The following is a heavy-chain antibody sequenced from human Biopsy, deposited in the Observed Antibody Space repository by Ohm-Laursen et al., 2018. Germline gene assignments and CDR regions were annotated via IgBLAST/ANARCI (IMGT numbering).Heavy chain of an antibody. J-gene: IGHJ6*02. CDR1: GASIEDYY. Sequence: PSDTLSLTWTVSGASIEDYYWTWIRQAPGKTLEWIASINYRGNTNYNPSLKSRVTMSAHTSTNQFSLKLTSVTAADTAVYYCARDKITYCTSTSCDYFGMDVWGQGTTVTVSS. D-gene: IGHD2-2*01. CDR2: INYRGNT. V-gene: IGHV4-59*01. CDR3: ARDKITYCTSTSCDYFGMDV.